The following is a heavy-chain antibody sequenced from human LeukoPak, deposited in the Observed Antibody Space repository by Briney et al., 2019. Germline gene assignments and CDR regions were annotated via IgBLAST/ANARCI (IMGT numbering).Heavy chain of an antibody. CDR2: IYPGDSDT. CDR1: GSTFTSYW. Sequence: GESLQISCETSGSTFTSYWIGWVRQLPGQGLEWMGIIYPGDSDTRYSPSFQGQVTISADKSISTAYLQWSSLKASDTAMYYCARHTIAAAATDYWGQGTLVTVSS. CDR3: ARHTIAAAATDY. D-gene: IGHD6-13*01. V-gene: IGHV5-51*01. J-gene: IGHJ4*02.